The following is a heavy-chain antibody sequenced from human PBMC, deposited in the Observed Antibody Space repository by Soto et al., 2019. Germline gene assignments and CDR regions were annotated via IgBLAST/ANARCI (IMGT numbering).Heavy chain of an antibody. J-gene: IGHJ5*02. CDR3: ATSLAAPSFDP. CDR2: IHAGNGNT. Sequence: GASVKVSCKASGYTFTSYAMHWVRQAPGQRLEWMGWIHAGNGNTKYSQKFQGRVTITRDTSASTAYMELSSLRSEDTAVYYCATSLAAPSFDPWGQGTLVTVSS. D-gene: IGHD6-6*01. CDR1: GYTFTSYA. V-gene: IGHV1-3*01.